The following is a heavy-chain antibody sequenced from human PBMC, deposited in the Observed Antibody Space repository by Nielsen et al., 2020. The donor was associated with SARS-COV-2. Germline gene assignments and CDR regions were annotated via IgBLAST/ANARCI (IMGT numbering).Heavy chain of an antibody. CDR3: VKPNGAYNFWVGSFDY. V-gene: IGHV3-30*02. CDR1: GFTFSSYG. Sequence: GESLKISCAASGFTFSSYGMHWVRQAPGKGLEWVAVIWYDGSNKYYADSVKGRFTISRDNSKNTLYLQMSSLRAEDTAVYYCVKPNGAYNFWVGSFDYWGQGTLVTVSS. J-gene: IGHJ4*02. D-gene: IGHD3-3*01. CDR2: IWYDGSNK.